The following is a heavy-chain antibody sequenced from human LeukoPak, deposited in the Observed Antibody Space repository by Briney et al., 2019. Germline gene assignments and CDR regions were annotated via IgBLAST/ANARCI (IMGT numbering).Heavy chain of an antibody. Sequence: GGSLRLSCAASGFTFSSYGMHWVRQAPGKGLEWVAFIRYDGNNKYYADFVKGRFTISRDNSKNTLYLQMNSLRAEDTAVYYCAKDSSLSLISGYYFDYWGQGTLVTVSS. CDR3: AKDSSLSLISGYYFDY. CDR1: GFTFSSYG. J-gene: IGHJ4*02. D-gene: IGHD1-14*01. CDR2: IRYDGNNK. V-gene: IGHV3-30*02.